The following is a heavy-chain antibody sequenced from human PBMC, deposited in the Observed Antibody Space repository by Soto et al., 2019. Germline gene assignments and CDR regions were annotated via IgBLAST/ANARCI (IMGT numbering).Heavy chain of an antibody. CDR2: INAGNGNT. CDR3: ASPLYYDFWSGYPSSYYYYGMDV. V-gene: IGHV1-3*01. Sequence: ASVKVSCKASGYTFTSYAMHWVRQAPGQRLEWMGWINAGNGNTKYSQKFQGRVTIARDTSASTAYMELSSLRSEDTAVYYCASPLYYDFWSGYPSSYYYYGMDVCGQGTTVTVS. D-gene: IGHD3-3*01. J-gene: IGHJ6*02. CDR1: GYTFTSYA.